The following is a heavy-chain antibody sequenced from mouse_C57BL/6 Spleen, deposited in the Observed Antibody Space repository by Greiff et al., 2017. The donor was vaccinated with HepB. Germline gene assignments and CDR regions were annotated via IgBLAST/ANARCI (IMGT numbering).Heavy chain of an antibody. J-gene: IGHJ1*03. CDR2: INPSNGGT. V-gene: IGHV1-53*01. Sequence: QVQLQQPGTELVKPGASVKLSCKASGYTFTSYWMHWVKQRPGQGLEWIGNINPSNGGTDYNEKFKSKATLTVDKSSSTAYMQLSSLTSEDSAVYYCARSGGRTGYFDVWGTGTTVTVSS. CDR3: ARSGGRTGYFDV. D-gene: IGHD3-1*01. CDR1: GYTFTSYW.